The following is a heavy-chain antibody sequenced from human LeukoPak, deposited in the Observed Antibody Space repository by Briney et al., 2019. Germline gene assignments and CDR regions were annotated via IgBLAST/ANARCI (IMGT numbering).Heavy chain of an antibody. J-gene: IGHJ5*02. CDR1: GDSVSSNSAA. CDR2: TYYRSKWYN. CDR3: ARRPSITMVRGVIIKGWFDP. D-gene: IGHD3-10*01. V-gene: IGHV6-1*01. Sequence: SQTLSLTCAISGDSVSSNSAAWNWIRQSPSRGLEWLGRTYYRSKWYNDYAVSVRSRITINPDTSKNQFSLKLSSVTAADTAVYYCARRPSITMVRGVIIKGWFDPWGQGTLVTVSS.